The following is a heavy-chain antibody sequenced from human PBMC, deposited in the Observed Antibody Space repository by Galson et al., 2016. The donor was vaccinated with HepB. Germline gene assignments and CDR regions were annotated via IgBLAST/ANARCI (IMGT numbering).Heavy chain of an antibody. CDR3: AKGWVEWLVQEHFDH. V-gene: IGHV3-30*18. J-gene: IGHJ4*02. CDR2: ITYDGMNE. Sequence: SLRLSCAASGFTFNKYGMHWVRQAPDKGLEWVAVITYDGMNEYYGDSVKGRFTVSRDNSKNTVYLQMNSLRGEDTAVYYCAKGWVEWLVQEHFDHWGQGILVTVS. D-gene: IGHD3-3*01. CDR1: GFTFNKYG.